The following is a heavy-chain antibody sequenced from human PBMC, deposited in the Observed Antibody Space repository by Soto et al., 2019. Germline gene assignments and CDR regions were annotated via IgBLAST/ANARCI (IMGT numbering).Heavy chain of an antibody. V-gene: IGHV4-4*02. Sequence: QVQLQESGPGLVQPSGTLSLTCAVSGDSINNSNWWSWVRQTTGKGLEWIGETYHSVTTNYNPSLKTQVTRTIDKSKNQCSLQMNPVTAADTAVYYCARAVNSSQDRGPNWFDPGGQGTLVTVSS. CDR1: GDSINNSNW. CDR2: TYHSVTT. D-gene: IGHD6-13*01. CDR3: ARAVNSSQDRGPNWFDP. J-gene: IGHJ5*02.